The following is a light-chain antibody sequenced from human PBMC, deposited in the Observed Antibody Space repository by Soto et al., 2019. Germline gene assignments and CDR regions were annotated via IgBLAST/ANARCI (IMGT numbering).Light chain of an antibody. CDR3: QQYNDWPRT. Sequence: EIVMTQSPATLSVSPGERATLSCRASQSVSSNLAWYQQKPGQAPRLLFYGASTRATGVPARFSGSGSGTELTLIISSLHSEDFAVYYCQQYNDWPRTFGQGTKVDIK. CDR2: GAS. CDR1: QSVSSN. J-gene: IGKJ1*01. V-gene: IGKV3-15*01.